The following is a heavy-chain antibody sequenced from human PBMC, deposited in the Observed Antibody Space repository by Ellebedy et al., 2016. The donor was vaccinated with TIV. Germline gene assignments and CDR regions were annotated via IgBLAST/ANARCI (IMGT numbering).Heavy chain of an antibody. CDR3: ARSLLIFSFDKCYFDF. V-gene: IGHV4-39*01. CDR1: GGSISGSDYY. D-gene: IGHD3/OR15-3a*01. Sequence: SETLSLTCTVSGGSISGSDYYWGWIRQSPGKGLEWIGNIFDTGGTYYNPSLKSRVTISVDKSRNQFSLKLKSVTAADTAVYYCARSLLIFSFDKCYFDFWGRGTLVTVSS. CDR2: IFDTGGT. J-gene: IGHJ2*01.